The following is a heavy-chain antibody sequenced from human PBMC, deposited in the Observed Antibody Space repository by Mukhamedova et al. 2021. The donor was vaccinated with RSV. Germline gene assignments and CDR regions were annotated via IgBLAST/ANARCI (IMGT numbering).Heavy chain of an antibody. J-gene: IGHJ4*02. Sequence: TISRDNSKNTLYLQMYSLRAEDTAVYYCAKSPYSSGWYIDYWGQGTLVTVSS. D-gene: IGHD6-19*01. CDR3: AKSPYSSGWYIDY. V-gene: IGHV3-23*01.